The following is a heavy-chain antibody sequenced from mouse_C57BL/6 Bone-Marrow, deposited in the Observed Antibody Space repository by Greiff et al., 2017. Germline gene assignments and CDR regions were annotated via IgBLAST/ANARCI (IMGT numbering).Heavy chain of an antibody. J-gene: IGHJ2*01. V-gene: IGHV5-16*01. D-gene: IGHD2-12*01. CDR3: ARDVTTGGFDY. Sequence: EVQLVESEGGLVQPGSSMKLSCTASGFTFSDYYMAWVRQVPEKGLEWVANINYDGSSTYYLDSLKSRFIISRDNAKNILYLQMSSLKSEDTATYYSARDVTTGGFDYWGQDTTLTVSS. CDR2: INYDGSST. CDR1: GFTFSDYY.